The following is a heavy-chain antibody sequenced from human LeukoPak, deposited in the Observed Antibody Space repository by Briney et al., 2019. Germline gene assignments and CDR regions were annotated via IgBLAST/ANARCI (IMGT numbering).Heavy chain of an antibody. CDR2: ISSSGSTI. J-gene: IGHJ4*02. V-gene: IGHV3-11*04. Sequence: GGSLRLSCAASGFTFSGYYMSWIRQAPGKGLEWVSYISSSGSTIYYADSVKGRFTISRDNAKNSLYLQMNSLRAEDTAVYYCARDLYGAYYYDSSGQKDDWGQGTLVTVSS. CDR3: ARDLYGAYYYDSSGQKDD. CDR1: GFTFSGYY. D-gene: IGHD3-22*01.